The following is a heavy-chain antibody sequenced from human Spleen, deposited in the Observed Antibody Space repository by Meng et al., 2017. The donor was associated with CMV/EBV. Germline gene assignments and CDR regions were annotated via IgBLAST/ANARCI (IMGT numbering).Heavy chain of an antibody. V-gene: IGHV1-69*05. Sequence: SVKVSCKASGGTFSSYAISWVRQAPGQGLEWMGGIIPIFGTANYAQKFQGRVTITTDESTSTAYMELSSLRSEDTAVYYCARHTGAGSTSRYKGCYYYYGMDVWGQGTTVTVSS. CDR1: GGTFSSYA. CDR2: IIPIFGTA. CDR3: ARHTGAGSTSRYKGCYYYYGMDV. D-gene: IGHD2-2*02. J-gene: IGHJ6*02.